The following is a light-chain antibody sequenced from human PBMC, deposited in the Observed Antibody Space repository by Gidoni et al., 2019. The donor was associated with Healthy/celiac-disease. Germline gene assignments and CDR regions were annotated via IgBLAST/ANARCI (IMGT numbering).Light chain of an antibody. CDR1: QSVSSY. CDR3: QQRSNWPPGGIT. J-gene: IGKJ5*01. CDR2: DAS. V-gene: IGKV3-11*01. Sequence: EIVLTQSPATLSLSPGERATLSCRASQSVSSYLAWYQQKPGQAPRLLIYDASNRATGIPARFSGSESGTDFTLTISSLEPEDFAVYYCQQRSNWPPGGITFGQGTRLEIK.